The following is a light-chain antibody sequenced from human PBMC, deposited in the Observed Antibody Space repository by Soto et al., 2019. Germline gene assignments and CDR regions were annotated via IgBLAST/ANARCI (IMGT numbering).Light chain of an antibody. CDR2: GAS. J-gene: IGKJ1*01. CDR1: QNISSN. Sequence: EIVMTQSPATLSVSPGERATLSCRASQNISSNLAWYQQKPGQAPRLLIDGASTRATGIPARLSGSGSGTEFTLTISSLQSEDFAVYYCQQYNNWLWTFGQGTKVEIK. CDR3: QQYNNWLWT. V-gene: IGKV3-15*01.